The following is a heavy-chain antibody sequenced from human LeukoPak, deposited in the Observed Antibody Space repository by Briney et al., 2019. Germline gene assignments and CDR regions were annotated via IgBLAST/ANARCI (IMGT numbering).Heavy chain of an antibody. CDR1: GFTFSSYG. CDR2: VRYDGSNK. J-gene: IGHJ4*02. Sequence: GGSLRLSCAASGFTFSSYGMHWVRQAPGKGLEWVAFVRYDGSNKYYADYVKGRFTISKDSSKNTLYLQMNSLRPEDTAVYYCAKGRGQSYPHYYFDSWGQGTLVTVSS. V-gene: IGHV3-30*02. CDR3: AKGRGQSYPHYYFDS. D-gene: IGHD3-16*02.